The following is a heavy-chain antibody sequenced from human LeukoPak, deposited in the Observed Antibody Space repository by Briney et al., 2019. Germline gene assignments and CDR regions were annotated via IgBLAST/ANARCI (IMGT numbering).Heavy chain of an antibody. J-gene: IGHJ4*02. V-gene: IGHV5-51*01. CDR1: GSSFTSYW. D-gene: IGHD6-19*01. CDR2: IYPGDSDT. CDR3: AGGIAVADYFDY. Sequence: PGGSLQISCQGSGSSFTSYWIGWGRQVPGKGLEWMGIIYPGDSDTRYSPPFQGQVTISADTSISTAYLQWSSLKASDTAMYYCAGGIAVADYFDYWGQGTLVTVSS.